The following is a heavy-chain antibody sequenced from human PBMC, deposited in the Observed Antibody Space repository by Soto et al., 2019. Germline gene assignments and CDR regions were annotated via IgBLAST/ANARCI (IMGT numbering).Heavy chain of an antibody. CDR1: GYTFNDYA. D-gene: IGHD2-15*01. CDR3: ARGSYCSGGTCTDSFDA. V-gene: IGHV1-18*01. CDR2: ISASIGHT. J-gene: IGHJ5*02. Sequence: QLVQSGAEVKKPGASVKVSCKASGYTFNDYAITWVRQAPGQGLERVGWISASIGHTNYAQSFQGRVTMTTDRSTTTAYMELRSLRSDDTAVYYCARGSYCSGGTCTDSFDAWGQGPLVTVSS.